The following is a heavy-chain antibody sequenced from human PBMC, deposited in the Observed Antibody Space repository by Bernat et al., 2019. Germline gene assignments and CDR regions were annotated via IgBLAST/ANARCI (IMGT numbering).Heavy chain of an antibody. Sequence: QVQLVESGGGVVQPGRSLRLSCAASGFTFSSYGMHWVRQAPGKGREWVAVIGYDGSRKNYADSVKGRFTISRDNSKNTLYMPMNNLRAEDTAVYYSARPGAYYDFWSGSSNNNEDAFDIWGQGTLVTVSS. J-gene: IGHJ3*02. CDR2: IGYDGSRK. V-gene: IGHV3-33*01. D-gene: IGHD3-3*01. CDR3: ARPGAYYDFWSGSSNNNEDAFDI. CDR1: GFTFSSYG.